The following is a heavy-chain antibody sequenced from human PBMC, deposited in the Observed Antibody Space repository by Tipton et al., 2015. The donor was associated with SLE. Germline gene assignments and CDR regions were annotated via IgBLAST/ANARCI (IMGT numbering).Heavy chain of an antibody. D-gene: IGHD3-16*01. Sequence: SLRLSCAVSGFIVGAYYMIWVRQAPGKGLEWVSVIYRGGSTYYANSMKGRVTISRDNSKNTLYLQMNSLRAEDTAVDYCARGSYDAGVEVDAFDVWGQGTMVTVSS. V-gene: IGHV3-66*02. CDR2: IYRGGST. J-gene: IGHJ3*01. CDR1: GFIVGAYY. CDR3: ARGSYDAGVEVDAFDV.